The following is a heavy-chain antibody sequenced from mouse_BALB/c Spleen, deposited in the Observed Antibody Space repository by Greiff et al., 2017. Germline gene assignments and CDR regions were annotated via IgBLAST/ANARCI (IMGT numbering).Heavy chain of an antibody. CDR2: FHPYNAVT. CDR1: GYTFTTYP. D-gene: IGHD1-1*02. V-gene: IGHV1-47*01. Sequence: QVQLQQSGAELLKPGASVTMSCKAFGYTFTTYPLEWMKQNHGKSLEWIGNFHPYNAVTKYNEKFKGKAKLTVEKSSSTVYLERSRLTADDSAVYYCARRNGSYYLDYWGQGTTLTVAS. J-gene: IGHJ2*01. CDR3: ARRNGSYYLDY.